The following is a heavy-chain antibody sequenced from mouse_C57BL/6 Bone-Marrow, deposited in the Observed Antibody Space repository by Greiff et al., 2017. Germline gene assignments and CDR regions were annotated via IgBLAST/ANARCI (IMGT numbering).Heavy chain of an antibody. CDR3: ARSFFTTVDY. Sequence: QVQLQQPGAELVKPGASVKLSCKASGYTFTSYWMHWVKQRPGQGLEWIGMIYPNSGSTNYNEKFKSKATLTVDKSSSTAYMQLSSLTSEDSAVYYGARSFFTTVDYWGQGTTLTVSS. CDR2: IYPNSGST. J-gene: IGHJ2*01. CDR1: GYTFTSYW. D-gene: IGHD1-1*01. V-gene: IGHV1-64*01.